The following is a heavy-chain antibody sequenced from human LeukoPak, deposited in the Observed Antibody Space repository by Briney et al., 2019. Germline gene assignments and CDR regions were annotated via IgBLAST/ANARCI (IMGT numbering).Heavy chain of an antibody. V-gene: IGHV3-7*01. CDR2: IKHDGSER. J-gene: IGHJ4*02. Sequence: GXTXSTSWMTWVRQAPGKGLEFVANIKHDGSERYYVDSVKGRFTISRDNAKNSLYLQMDSLRAEDTAVYFCATGHTXXAPGGQGTXVTVSS. CDR3: ATGHTXXAP. CDR1: GXTXSTSW.